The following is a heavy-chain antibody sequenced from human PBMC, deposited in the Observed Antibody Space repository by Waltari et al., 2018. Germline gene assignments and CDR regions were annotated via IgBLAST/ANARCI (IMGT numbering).Heavy chain of an antibody. CDR3: ATARTECDGGRCYYRNWFDT. CDR1: GYTLSELS. J-gene: IGHJ5*02. CDR2: FQPEAVET. Sequence: QVQWVQSGAELKKPGASVKVSCKVSGYTLSELSMHWVRQAPGQGLEWMGGFQPEAVETIHAQDFQGRVTMTEDTSTDTAYMELSSLRPEDTAMYYCATARTECDGGRCYYRNWFDTWGQGTLVTVSS. D-gene: IGHD2-15*01. V-gene: IGHV1-24*01.